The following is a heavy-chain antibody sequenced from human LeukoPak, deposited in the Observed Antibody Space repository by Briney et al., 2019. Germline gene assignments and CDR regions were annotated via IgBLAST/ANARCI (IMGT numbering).Heavy chain of an antibody. V-gene: IGHV1-3*01. J-gene: IGHJ4*02. CDR3: ARDREWFGELFRY. Sequence: ASVKVSCKASGGTFSSYAISWVRQAPGQRLEWMGWINAGNGNTKYSQKFQGRVTMTRDTSASTAYMELSSLRSEDTAVYYCARDREWFGELFRYWGQGTLVTVSS. CDR2: INAGNGNT. D-gene: IGHD3-10*01. CDR1: GGTFSSYA.